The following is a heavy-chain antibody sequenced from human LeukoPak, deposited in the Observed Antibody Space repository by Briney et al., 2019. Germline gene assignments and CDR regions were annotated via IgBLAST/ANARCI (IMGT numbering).Heavy chain of an antibody. D-gene: IGHD6-13*01. CDR3: AKDNIAAAGTFWFDP. J-gene: IGHJ5*02. V-gene: IGHV3-30*04. CDR1: GFTFSSYA. CDR2: ISYDGSNK. Sequence: GRSLRLSCAASGFTFSSYAMHWVRQAPGKGLEWVAVISYDGSNKYYADSVKGRFTISRDNSKNTLYLQMNSLRAEDTAVYYCAKDNIAAAGTFWFDPWGQGTLVTVSS.